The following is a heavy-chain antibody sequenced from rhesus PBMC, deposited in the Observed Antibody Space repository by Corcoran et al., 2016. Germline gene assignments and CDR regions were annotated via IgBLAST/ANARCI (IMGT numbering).Heavy chain of an antibody. CDR3: AREGGYYPRFDY. V-gene: IGHV1-111*02. Sequence: EVQLVQSGAEVKKPGASVKISCKASGYTFTDHYPNWVRQAPGKGPEWRGRVDPEDGEADYAQKFQDRVTITADMSTDTAYMELSSLRSEDTAVYYCAREGGYYPRFDYWGQGVLVTVSS. D-gene: IGHD3-28*01. J-gene: IGHJ4*01. CDR1: GYTFTDHY. CDR2: VDPEDGEA.